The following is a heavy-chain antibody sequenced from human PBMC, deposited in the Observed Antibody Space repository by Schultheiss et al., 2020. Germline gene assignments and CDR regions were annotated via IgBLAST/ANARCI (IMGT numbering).Heavy chain of an antibody. Sequence: SETLSLTCTVSGGSISSYYWSWIRQPPGKGLEWIGEIYHSGTTNSNPSLKIRVTISVDKSKNQFYLHMSSVTAADTAVYFCARRWRGLDYWGLGTLVTVSS. J-gene: IGHJ4*02. CDR1: GGSISSYY. D-gene: IGHD2-15*01. CDR2: IYHSGTT. V-gene: IGHV4-59*12. CDR3: ARRWRGLDY.